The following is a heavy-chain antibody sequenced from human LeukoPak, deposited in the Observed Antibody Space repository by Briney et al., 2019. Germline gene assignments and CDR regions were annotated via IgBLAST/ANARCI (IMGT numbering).Heavy chain of an antibody. D-gene: IGHD3-22*01. Sequence: ASVRVSCKASGYTFITYGITWVRQAPAQGLEWMGWISTHYGKRYYAQKLQGRVTMTTDTSTSTAYMDLKSLIFDDTATYYGAKVKGYDSSGFSDYWGQGTLVTVSS. CDR3: AKVKGYDSSGFSDY. V-gene: IGHV1-18*01. CDR2: ISTHYGKR. CDR1: GYTFITYG. J-gene: IGHJ4*02.